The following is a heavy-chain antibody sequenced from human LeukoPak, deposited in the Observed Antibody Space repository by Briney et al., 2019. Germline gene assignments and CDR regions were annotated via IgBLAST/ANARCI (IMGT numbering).Heavy chain of an antibody. CDR3: ARDSVTTSDAFDI. J-gene: IGHJ3*02. CDR2: IYYSGST. V-gene: IGHV4-59*01. Sequence: SETLSLTCTVSGGSISSYYWSWIRQPPGKGLEWIGYIYYSGSTNYNPSLKSRVTISVDTSKNQFSLKLSSVTAADTAVYYCARDSVTTSDAFDILGQGTMVTVSS. CDR1: GGSISSYY. D-gene: IGHD4-17*01.